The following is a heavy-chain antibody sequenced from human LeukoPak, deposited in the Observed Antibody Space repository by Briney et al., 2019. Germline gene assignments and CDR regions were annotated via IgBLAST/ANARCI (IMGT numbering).Heavy chain of an antibody. CDR3: AKAKTQAMVLPGNY. V-gene: IGHV3-30*18. CDR1: GFTFSSYG. Sequence: GRSLRLSCAASGFTFSSYGMPWVRQAPGKGLEWVAVISYDGSNKYYADSVKGRFTISRDNSKNTLYLQMNSLRADDTAVYYCAKAKTQAMVLPGNYWGQGTLVTVSS. J-gene: IGHJ4*02. D-gene: IGHD5-18*01. CDR2: ISYDGSNK.